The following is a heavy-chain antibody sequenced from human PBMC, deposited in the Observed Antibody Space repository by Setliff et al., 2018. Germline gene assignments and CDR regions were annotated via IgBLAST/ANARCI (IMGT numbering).Heavy chain of an antibody. D-gene: IGHD3-10*01. Sequence: PSETLSLTCTVSGGSISSMSYYWGWIRQPPGKGLEWIGSIYHSGSSYYNPSLKSRVTLSIDTSKNQFSLKLSSVTAADAALYYCAASRAYTGAVEEWFLPKTFDFWGQGSPVTVSS. CDR2: IYHSGSS. V-gene: IGHV4-39*07. CDR3: AASRAYTGAVEEWFLPKTFDF. CDR1: GGSISSMSYY. J-gene: IGHJ4*02.